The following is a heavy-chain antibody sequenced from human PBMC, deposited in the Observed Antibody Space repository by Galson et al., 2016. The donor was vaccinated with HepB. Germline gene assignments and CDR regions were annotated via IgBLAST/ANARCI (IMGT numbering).Heavy chain of an antibody. CDR1: GFTFSIYA. CDR2: ISNNGGWT. CDR3: AKMSPGITIFGETN. D-gene: IGHD3-3*01. V-gene: IGHV3-23*01. Sequence: SLRLSCAASGFTFSIYAMSWVRQAPGKGLEWVSSISNNGGWTYYADSVKGRFTISRDNSKNTLYLQMNSLRADDTAVFYCAKMSPGITIFGETNWGQGTLVTVSS. J-gene: IGHJ4*02.